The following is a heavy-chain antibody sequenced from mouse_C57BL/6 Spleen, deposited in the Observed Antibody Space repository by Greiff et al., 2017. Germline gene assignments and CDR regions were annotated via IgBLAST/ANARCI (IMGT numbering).Heavy chain of an antibody. V-gene: IGHV2-4*01. Sequence: QVQLQQSGPGLVQPSQSLSITCTVSGFSLTSYGVHWVRQPPGKGLEWLGVIWSGGSTDYHAAFISRLSISKDNSKSQVFFKMNSLQADDTAIYYCAKKDDYALYAMDYWGQGTSVTVSS. CDR1: GFSLTSYG. CDR2: IWSGGST. CDR3: AKKDDYALYAMDY. D-gene: IGHD2-4*01. J-gene: IGHJ4*01.